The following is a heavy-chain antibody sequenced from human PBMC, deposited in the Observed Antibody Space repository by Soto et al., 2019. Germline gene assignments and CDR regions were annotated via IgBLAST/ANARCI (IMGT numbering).Heavy chain of an antibody. CDR3: ARDTYYYDSSDHFSADAFDI. J-gene: IGHJ3*02. CDR2: ISNDGSST. Sequence: EVQLVESGGGLVQPGGSLRLSCAASGFTSSSYWIHWVRQAPGKGLVWVSRISNDGSSTNYADSVKGRFTISRDNAKNTVYLQINSLSAEDTAVHYGARDTYYYDSSDHFSADAFDIWGQGTMVTVSS. D-gene: IGHD3-22*01. V-gene: IGHV3-74*01. CDR1: GFTSSSYW.